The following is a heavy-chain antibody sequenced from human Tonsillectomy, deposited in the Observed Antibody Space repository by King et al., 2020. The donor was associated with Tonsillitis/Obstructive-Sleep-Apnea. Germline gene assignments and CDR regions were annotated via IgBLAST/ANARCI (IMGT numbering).Heavy chain of an antibody. D-gene: IGHD3-3*01. CDR3: ARTLITIFVVVVPSWYFDL. CDR1: GFTVSSNY. Sequence: DVQLVESGGGLIQPGGSLRLSCAASGFTVSSNYMSWVRQAPGKGLEWVSVIYSGGSTSYYADSVKGRFTISRDNSKNTLYLQMNSLRAEDTAVYYCARTLITIFVVVVPSWYFDLWGRGTLVTVSS. CDR2: IYSGGSTS. J-gene: IGHJ2*01. V-gene: IGHV3-53*01.